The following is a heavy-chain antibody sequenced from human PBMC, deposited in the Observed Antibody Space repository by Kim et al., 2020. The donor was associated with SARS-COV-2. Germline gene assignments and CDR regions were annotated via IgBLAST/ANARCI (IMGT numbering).Heavy chain of an antibody. CDR1: GASISGYY. V-gene: IGHV4-59*08. Sequence: SETLSLTCTVSGASISGYYWGWIRQPPGQGLEWISYIYYSGGSVYYNPPLKSRVNTSVDSYKKQISLKWTLVTAADTAVYYCARLFSPSPYGFFDFWGPGTLVTVSS. D-gene: IGHD3-10*01. CDR2: IYYSGGSV. CDR3: ARLFSPSPYGFFDF. J-gene: IGHJ4*02.